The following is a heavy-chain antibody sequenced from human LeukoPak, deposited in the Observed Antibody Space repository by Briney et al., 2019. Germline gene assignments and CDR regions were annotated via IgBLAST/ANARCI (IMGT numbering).Heavy chain of an antibody. Sequence: GGSLRLSCAASGFTFSSYAVSWVRQAPGKGLEWVSAISGSGGSTYYADSVKGRFTISRDNSKNTLYLQMNSLRAEDTAVYYCAKDHSVRRAVDPFDYWGQGTLVTVSS. CDR3: AKDHSVRRAVDPFDY. J-gene: IGHJ4*02. CDR1: GFTFSSYA. V-gene: IGHV3-23*01. D-gene: IGHD6-19*01. CDR2: ISGSGGST.